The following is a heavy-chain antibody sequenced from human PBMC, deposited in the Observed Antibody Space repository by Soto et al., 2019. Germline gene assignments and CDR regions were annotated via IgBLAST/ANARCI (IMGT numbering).Heavy chain of an antibody. D-gene: IGHD2-2*01. Sequence: SETLSLTWAVSGGSISSGGYSWSWIRQPPGKGLEWIGYIYHSGSTYYNPSLKSRVTISVDRSKNQFSLKLSSVTAADTAVYYCASVPDRWGQGTLVTVSS. V-gene: IGHV4-30-2*01. CDR1: GGSISSGGYS. CDR3: ASVPDR. J-gene: IGHJ5*02. CDR2: IYHSGST.